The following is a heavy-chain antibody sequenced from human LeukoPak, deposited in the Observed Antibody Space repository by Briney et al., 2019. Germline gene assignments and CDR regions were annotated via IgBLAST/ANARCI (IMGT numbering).Heavy chain of an antibody. CDR2: ISAYNGNT. Sequence: GASVKVSGKASGYTFTSYGISGVRQAPGQGLEWMGWISAYNGNTNYAQKLQGRVTMTTDASTSTAYMELRSLRSDDTAVYYCATTVTTERYFDYWGQGTLVTVSS. CDR3: ATTVTTERYFDY. D-gene: IGHD4-17*01. J-gene: IGHJ4*02. CDR1: GYTFTSYG. V-gene: IGHV1-18*01.